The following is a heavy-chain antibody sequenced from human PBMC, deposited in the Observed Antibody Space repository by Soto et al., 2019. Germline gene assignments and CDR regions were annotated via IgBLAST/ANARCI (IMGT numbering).Heavy chain of an antibody. J-gene: IGHJ2*01. CDR2: TYYRSRWYN. V-gene: IGHV6-1*01. Sequence: QVQLQPSGPGLVKPSQTLSLICAISGDSVSSDSATWNWIRQSPSRGLAWLGRTYYRSRWYNDYAVSVKNGIASTPDPSKAQFSRQLKSVSAEDTAVYFCACDISGWHWSFDRWGRGTLGTVSS. CDR1: GDSVSSDSAT. D-gene: IGHD6-19*01. CDR3: ACDISGWHWSFDR.